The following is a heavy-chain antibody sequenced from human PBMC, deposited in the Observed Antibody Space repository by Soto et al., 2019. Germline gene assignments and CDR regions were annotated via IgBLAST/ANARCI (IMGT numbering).Heavy chain of an antibody. CDR1: GDTFNNYA. D-gene: IGHD3-22*01. Sequence: AAVKFSCKASGDTFNNYALSWVRQAPGQGLDWLGWIIPLFTTTNYPQKFQDRVTITADESTRTFYMELNSLTSQDTAVYFCETATSRYDSNGYFDYWGQGTLVTVSS. J-gene: IGHJ4*02. CDR2: IIPLFTTT. V-gene: IGHV1-69*13. CDR3: ETATSRYDSNGYFDY.